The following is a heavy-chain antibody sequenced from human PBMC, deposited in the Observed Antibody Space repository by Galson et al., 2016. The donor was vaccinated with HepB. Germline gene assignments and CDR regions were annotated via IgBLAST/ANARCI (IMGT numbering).Heavy chain of an antibody. J-gene: IGHJ6*03. CDR1: GFTFRSYA. Sequence: SLRLSCATSGFTFRSYAMHWVRQAPGKGLDWVSLISYDGSNQYYADSVKGRFSIPRDNLRATVYLHMNSLRDEDTAVYYCAKNPINKNYFYMDLWGTGTTVIVSS. CDR3: AKNPINKNYFYMDL. V-gene: IGHV3-30*18. D-gene: IGHD1/OR15-1a*01. CDR2: ISYDGSNQ.